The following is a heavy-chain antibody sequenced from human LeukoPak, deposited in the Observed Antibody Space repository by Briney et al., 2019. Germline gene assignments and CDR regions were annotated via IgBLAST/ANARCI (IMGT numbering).Heavy chain of an antibody. D-gene: IGHD3-3*01. CDR3: AKDRDFWNDYLYYFDY. V-gene: IGHV3-23*01. J-gene: IGHJ4*02. CDR1: GFTFSSYA. CDR2: ISGSGGST. Sequence: GGSLRLSCAASGFTFSSYAMSWVRQAPGKGLEWVSAISGSGGSTYYADSVKGRFTISRDNSKNTLYLQMNSLRAEDTAVYYCAKDRDFWNDYLYYFDYWGQGTLVTVSS.